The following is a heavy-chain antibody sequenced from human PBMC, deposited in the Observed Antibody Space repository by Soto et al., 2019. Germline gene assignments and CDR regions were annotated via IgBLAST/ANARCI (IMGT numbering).Heavy chain of an antibody. CDR3: AKDSGGAGEWSPLNFFDP. Sequence: EVQLLESGGGLVQPGGSLRLSCAASGFTFSSYAMSWVRQAPGKGLEWVSAISGSGGSTYYADSVKGRFTISRDNSKNTLYLQMNSLRAEDTAVYYCAKDSGGAGEWSPLNFFDPWGQGTLVTVSS. CDR1: GFTFSSYA. J-gene: IGHJ5*02. V-gene: IGHV3-23*01. CDR2: ISGSGGST. D-gene: IGHD3-10*01.